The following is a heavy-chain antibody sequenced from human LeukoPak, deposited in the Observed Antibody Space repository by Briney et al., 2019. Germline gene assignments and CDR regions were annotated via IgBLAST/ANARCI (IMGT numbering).Heavy chain of an antibody. V-gene: IGHV4-59*02. CDR3: ARVPSHHSGTFDI. D-gene: IGHD2-15*01. CDR1: RGSVTSYY. CDR2: IYFSGNT. Sequence: SETLSLTCTVSRGSVTSYYWSWIRQPPGKGLEWIGDIYFSGNTKYNPSLQSRVTISLDTSQNQFSLRLRSVTAADTAVYYCARVPSHHSGTFDIWGQGTMVTVSS. J-gene: IGHJ3*02.